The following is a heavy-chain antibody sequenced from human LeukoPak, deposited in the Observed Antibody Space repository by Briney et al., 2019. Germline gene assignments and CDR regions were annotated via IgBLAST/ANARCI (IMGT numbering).Heavy chain of an antibody. V-gene: IGHV3-21*01. D-gene: IGHD3-22*01. CDR1: GFTFGDYA. CDR2: ISSSSSYI. J-gene: IGHJ4*02. CDR3: ARKGVVNPVDY. Sequence: GGSLRLSCAASGFTFGDYAMSWVRQAPGKGLEWVSSISSSSSYIYYADSVKGRFTISRDNAKNSLYLQMNSLRAEDTAVYYCARKGVVNPVDYWGQGTLVTVSS.